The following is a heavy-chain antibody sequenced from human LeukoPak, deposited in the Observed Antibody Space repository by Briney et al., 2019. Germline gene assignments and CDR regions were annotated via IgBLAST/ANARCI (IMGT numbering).Heavy chain of an antibody. V-gene: IGHV3-21*01. D-gene: IGHD7-27*01. CDR3: ARDHELGTFDY. Sequence: GGSLRLSCAASGFTFSSYNMNWVRQAPGKGLEWISSITRNSNYIYYADSVKGRFTISRDNGKSSLFLQMDSLRAEDTAVYYCARDHELGTFDYWGQGTLVTVSS. CDR1: GFTFSSYN. J-gene: IGHJ4*02. CDR2: ITRNSNYI.